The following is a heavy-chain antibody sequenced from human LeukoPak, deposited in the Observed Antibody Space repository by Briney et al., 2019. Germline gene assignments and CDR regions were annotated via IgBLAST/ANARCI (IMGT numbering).Heavy chain of an antibody. CDR3: ARDGDCSSTSCYRRGYNWFDP. D-gene: IGHD2-2*01. V-gene: IGHV4-39*02. Sequence: PSETLSLTCTVSGGSISSSSYYWGWIRQPPGKGLEWIGNIYYSGSTYYNPSLKSRVTISVDTSKNQFSLKLSSVTAADTAVYYCARDGDCSSTSCYRRGYNWFDPWGQGTLVTVSS. CDR2: IYYSGST. CDR1: GGSISSSSYY. J-gene: IGHJ5*02.